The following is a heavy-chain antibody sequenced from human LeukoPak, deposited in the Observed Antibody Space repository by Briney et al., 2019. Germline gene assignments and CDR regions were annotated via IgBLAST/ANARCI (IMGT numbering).Heavy chain of an antibody. J-gene: IGHJ4*02. V-gene: IGHV2-5*01. CDR1: GFSLSSSGVG. Sequence: VSGPTLVNPTQTLTLTCTFSGFSLSSSGVGVGWIRQPPGKALEWLALIYWNDDKRYSPSLKSRLTITKDTSKNQAVLTMTNMDPVDTATYYCAHRVVAGPLDYWGQGTLVTVSS. CDR2: IYWNDDK. D-gene: IGHD6-19*01. CDR3: AHRVVAGPLDY.